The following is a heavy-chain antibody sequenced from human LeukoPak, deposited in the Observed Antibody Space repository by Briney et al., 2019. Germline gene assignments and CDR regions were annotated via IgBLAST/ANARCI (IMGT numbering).Heavy chain of an antibody. Sequence: PGGSLRLSCAASGFTISSNYMSWVRQAPGKGLEWVSVIYSGGSTYYADSVKGRFTISRDNSKNTLYLHMNSLRAEDTAVYYCARWGRDLDAFDIWGQGTMVTVSS. CDR2: IYSGGST. CDR1: GFTISSNY. V-gene: IGHV3-66*01. D-gene: IGHD3-16*01. CDR3: ARWGRDLDAFDI. J-gene: IGHJ3*02.